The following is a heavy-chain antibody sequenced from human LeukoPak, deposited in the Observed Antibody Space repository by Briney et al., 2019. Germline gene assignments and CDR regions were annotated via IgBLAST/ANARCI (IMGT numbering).Heavy chain of an antibody. CDR3: AKGSSGYFADL. D-gene: IGHD3-22*01. CDR1: GFSVGSND. Sequence: GGSLRLSCAASGFSVGSNDINWVRQAPGKGLEWVSAISNDGGGTQYADFVEGRFTISRDNSKNTLFLQMSSLRAEDTALYYCAKGSSGYFADLWGQGTLVTVSS. CDR2: ISNDGGGT. J-gene: IGHJ5*02. V-gene: IGHV3-23*01.